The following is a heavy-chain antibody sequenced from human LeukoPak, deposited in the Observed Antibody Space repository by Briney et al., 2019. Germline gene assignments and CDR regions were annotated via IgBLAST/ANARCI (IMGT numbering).Heavy chain of an antibody. CDR2: ISTSGSTI. Sequence: GGSLRLSCAASRFTYSDYYLSWIRQAPGKGLEGVSSISTSGSTISYADHAKGRFTISRDNAKKSLYLQMNSLRAKDAAVYYCARHMCADSSDYGNWFDPWGRGTLVTVSS. CDR3: ARHMCADSSDYGNWFDP. V-gene: IGHV3-11*04. D-gene: IGHD3-22*01. CDR1: RFTYSDYY. J-gene: IGHJ5*02.